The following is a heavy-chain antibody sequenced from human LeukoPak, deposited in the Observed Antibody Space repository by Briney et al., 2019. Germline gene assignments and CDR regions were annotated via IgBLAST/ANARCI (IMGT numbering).Heavy chain of an antibody. CDR1: GFTFSSYG. D-gene: IGHD1-1*01. CDR2: IRYDGSNK. V-gene: IGHV3-30*02. J-gene: IGHJ6*03. Sequence: PGGSLRLSCAASGFTFSSYGMHWVRQAPGKGLEWVAFIRYDGSNKYYADSVKGRFTISRDNSKNTLYLQMNSLRAEDTAVYYCAKGLKTTVGPYMGYHYYMGVWGKGTTVTVSS. CDR3: AKGLKTTVGPYMGYHYYMGV.